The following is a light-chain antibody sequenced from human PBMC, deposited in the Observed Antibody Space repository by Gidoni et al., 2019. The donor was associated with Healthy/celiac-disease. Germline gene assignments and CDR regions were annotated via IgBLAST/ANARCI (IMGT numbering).Light chain of an antibody. J-gene: IGLJ3*02. CDR3: AAWDDSLNGWV. Sequence: QSVLTQPPPASGTSEQRVTISCSGSSSNIGSNTVHWYQQLPGTAPQLLIYSNKQRPSGVPDRFSGSKSGTSASLAISGLQSEDEADYYCAAWDDSLNGWVFGGGTKLTVL. V-gene: IGLV1-44*01. CDR2: SNK. CDR1: SSNIGSNT.